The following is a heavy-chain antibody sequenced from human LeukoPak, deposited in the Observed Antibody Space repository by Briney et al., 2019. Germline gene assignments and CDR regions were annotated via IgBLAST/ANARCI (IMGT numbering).Heavy chain of an antibody. D-gene: IGHD5-24*01. J-gene: IGHJ5*02. V-gene: IGHV4-59*01. CDR2: IYYSGST. CDR1: GGSISRYY. Sequence: PSETPSLTCTVSGGSISRYYWSWIRQPPGKGLEWIGYIYYSGSTNYNPSLKSRVTISVDTSKNQFSLKLSSVTAADTAVYYCARRMATNRNWFDPWGQGTLVTVSS. CDR3: ARRMATNRNWFDP.